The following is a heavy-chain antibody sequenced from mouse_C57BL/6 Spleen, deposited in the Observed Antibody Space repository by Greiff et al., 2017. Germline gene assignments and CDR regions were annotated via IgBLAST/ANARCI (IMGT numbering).Heavy chain of an antibody. CDR2: FHPYDSDT. Sequence: QVQLQQPGAELVKPGASVKVSCKASGYTFTTYSMHWVKQRHGQSLEWIGKFHPYDSDTNYNKKFKGKATLTVDKSSSTVYLQLSRLTSEDSAVYYCAIIYNFFDYFDYWGQGTTLTVSS. CDR3: AIIYNFFDYFDY. D-gene: IGHD1-3*01. CDR1: GYTFTTYS. V-gene: IGHV1-74*01. J-gene: IGHJ2*01.